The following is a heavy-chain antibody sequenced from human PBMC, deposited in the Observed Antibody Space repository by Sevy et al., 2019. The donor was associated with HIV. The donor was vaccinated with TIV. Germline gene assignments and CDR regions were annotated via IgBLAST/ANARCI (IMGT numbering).Heavy chain of an antibody. CDR1: GFTFDDYT. V-gene: IGHV3-43*01. Sequence: GGSLRLSCAASGFTFDDYTMNWVRQAPGKGLEWVSLITWDGGSTYYADSVKGRFTISRDNSKNSLYLQMNSLRTEDTALYYCAKDISREGYLGSGYFDYWGQGTLVTVSS. CDR3: AKDISREGYLGSGYFDY. D-gene: IGHD2-15*01. J-gene: IGHJ4*02. CDR2: ITWDGGST.